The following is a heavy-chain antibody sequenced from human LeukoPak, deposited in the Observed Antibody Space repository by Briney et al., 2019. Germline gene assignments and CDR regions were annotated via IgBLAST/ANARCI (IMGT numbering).Heavy chain of an antibody. Sequence: PSETLSLTCTVSGGSISSYYWNWIRQPPGKGLEWIAYIYYSGNTNYNPSLKSRVTISVDTSKNQFSLKLSSVTAADTAVYYCARGTRTYYYGSGSYLPDYWGQGTLVTVSS. V-gene: IGHV4-59*01. CDR2: IYYSGNT. D-gene: IGHD3-10*01. CDR3: ARGTRTYYYGSGSYLPDY. CDR1: GGSISSYY. J-gene: IGHJ4*02.